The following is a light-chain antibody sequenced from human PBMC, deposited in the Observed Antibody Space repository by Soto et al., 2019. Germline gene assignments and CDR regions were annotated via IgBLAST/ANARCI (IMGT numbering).Light chain of an antibody. J-gene: IGKJ1*01. V-gene: IGKV1-5*03. CDR2: KAS. CDR3: QQYNSDST. CDR1: QSISIW. Sequence: DVQMTQSPSSVSASVGDRVTITCRASQSISIWLAWYQQKPGKAPNLLISKASSLESGVPSRFSGSGSGTEFTLTINSLQPDDFATYYCQQYNSDSTFGQGTKVEIK.